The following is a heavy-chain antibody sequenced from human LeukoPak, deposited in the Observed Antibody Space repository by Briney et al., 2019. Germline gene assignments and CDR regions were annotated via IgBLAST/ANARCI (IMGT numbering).Heavy chain of an antibody. V-gene: IGHV3-53*01. J-gene: IGHJ4*02. CDR2: IYSGGST. CDR1: GFTVSSNY. Sequence: GGSLRLSCTASGFTVSSNYMSWVRQAPGKGLEWVSVIYSGGSTYYADSVKGRFTISRDNSKNTLYLQMNSLRAEDTAVYYCARGRDSSGYYLRYWGQGTLVTVSS. CDR3: ARGRDSSGYYLRY. D-gene: IGHD3-22*01.